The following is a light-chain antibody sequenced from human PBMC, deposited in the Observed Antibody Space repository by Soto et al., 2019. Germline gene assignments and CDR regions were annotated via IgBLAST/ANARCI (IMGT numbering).Light chain of an antibody. J-gene: IGKJ2*01. CDR2: AAS. Sequence: DIQMTQSPSSLSASVGDRVTITCRASQGIRNDLGWFQQKPGKAPKRLIYAASSLQGGVPPRFSGNGSGTEFTLTISSLQPEDFATYYCRQYNDYPPYTFGQGTKLEIK. CDR3: RQYNDYPPYT. CDR1: QGIRND. V-gene: IGKV1-17*01.